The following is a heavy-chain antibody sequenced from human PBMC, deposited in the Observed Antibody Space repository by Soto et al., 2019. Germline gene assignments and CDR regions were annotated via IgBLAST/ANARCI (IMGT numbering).Heavy chain of an antibody. CDR2: IYYSGST. J-gene: IGHJ6*03. D-gene: IGHD2-15*01. Sequence: QVQLQESGPGLVKPSETLSLTCTVSGGSISSYYWSWIRQPPGKGLEWIGYIYYSGSTNYNPSLKSRVTISVDTSKNQLSLKLSSVTAADTAVYYCARDFGRGPYYNYYMDVWGKGTPVTVSS. V-gene: IGHV4-59*01. CDR1: GGSISSYY. CDR3: ARDFGRGPYYNYYMDV.